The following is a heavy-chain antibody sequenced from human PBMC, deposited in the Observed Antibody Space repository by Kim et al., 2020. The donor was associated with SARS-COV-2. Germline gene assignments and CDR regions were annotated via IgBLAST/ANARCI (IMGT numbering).Heavy chain of an antibody. CDR3: ARRGYSAYENFDY. CDR1: GYSFTSFA. CDR2: INAGNGYT. J-gene: IGHJ4*02. V-gene: IGHV1-3*01. D-gene: IGHD5-12*01. Sequence: ASVKVSCKASGYSFTSFAMHWVRQAPGQRLEWMGWINAGNGYTQYSQKFQGRVTITRDTSANTAYMELSSLRSEDMAVYYCARRGYSAYENFDYWGQGTL.